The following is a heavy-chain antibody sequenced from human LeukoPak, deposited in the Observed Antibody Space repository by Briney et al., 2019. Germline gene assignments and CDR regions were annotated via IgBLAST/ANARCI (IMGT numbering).Heavy chain of an antibody. J-gene: IGHJ4*02. CDR2: ISAYNGNT. CDR1: GYTFTSYG. D-gene: IGHD2-15*01. CDR3: ARDPRGILVARNDY. V-gene: IGHV1-18*01. Sequence: GASVTVSCTASGYTFTSYGISWVRQAPGQGLEWMGWISAYNGNTNYAQKLQGRGTMTTDTSTSTAYMELRSLRSDDKAVYYCARDPRGILVARNDYWGQGTLVTVSS.